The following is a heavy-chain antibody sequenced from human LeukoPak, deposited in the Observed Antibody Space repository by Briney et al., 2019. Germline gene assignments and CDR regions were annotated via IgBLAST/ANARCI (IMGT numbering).Heavy chain of an antibody. CDR1: GFTFSSYS. CDR2: INSDGSST. D-gene: IGHD6-13*01. J-gene: IGHJ4*02. CDR3: ARIASHSSSWYNGGY. V-gene: IGHV3-74*01. Sequence: GGSLILSCAASGFTFSSYSMNWVRQAPGKGLVWVSRINSDGSSTTYADSVKGRFTISRDNAKNTLYLQMNSLRAEDTGVYYCARIASHSSSWYNGGYWGQGTLVTVSS.